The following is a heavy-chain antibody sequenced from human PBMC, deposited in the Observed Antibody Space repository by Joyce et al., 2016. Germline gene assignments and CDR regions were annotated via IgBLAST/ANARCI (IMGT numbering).Heavy chain of an antibody. Sequence: EVQLVESGGGLVRPGGSLRLSCAASGFTCSKAWMNWVRRAPGKGLEWVDRIKNKAYGETTEDAEPVKGRLAISRDDSKNTLYLEMNSLKTEDTAVYYCATDPVYDFWSGNHWGYWGQGTLVTVSS. V-gene: IGHV3-15*01. J-gene: IGHJ4*02. CDR3: ATDPVYDFWSGNHWGY. D-gene: IGHD3-3*01. CDR2: IKNKAYGETT. CDR1: GFTCSKAW.